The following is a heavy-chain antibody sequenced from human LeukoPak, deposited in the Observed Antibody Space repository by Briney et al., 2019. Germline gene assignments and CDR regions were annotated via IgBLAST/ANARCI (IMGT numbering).Heavy chain of an antibody. J-gene: IGHJ4*02. V-gene: IGHV4-59*01. CDR3: ARAPYYDFWSGKYYFDY. D-gene: IGHD3-3*01. Sequence: SETLSLTCTVSGGSISSYYWSRIRQPPGKGLEWIGHIYYSGSTNYNPSLKSRVTISVDTSKNQFSLKLSSVTAADTAVYYCARAPYYDFWSGKYYFDYWGQGTLVTVSS. CDR2: IYYSGST. CDR1: GGSISSYY.